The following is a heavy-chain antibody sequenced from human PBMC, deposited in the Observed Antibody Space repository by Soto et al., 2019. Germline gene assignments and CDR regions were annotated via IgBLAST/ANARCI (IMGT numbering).Heavy chain of an antibody. Sequence: GGSLRLSCAASGFTFSNAWMNWVRQAPGKGLEWVGRIKSKTDGGTTDYAAPVKGRFTISRDDSKNTLYLQMNSLKTEDTAVYYCTTRPEYDFWSGYLYYFDYWGQGTLVTVSS. CDR1: GFTFSNAW. D-gene: IGHD3-3*01. J-gene: IGHJ4*02. CDR3: TTRPEYDFWSGYLYYFDY. CDR2: IKSKTDGGTT. V-gene: IGHV3-15*07.